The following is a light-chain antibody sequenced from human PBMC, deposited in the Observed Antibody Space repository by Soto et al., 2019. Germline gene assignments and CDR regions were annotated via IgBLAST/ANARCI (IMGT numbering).Light chain of an antibody. V-gene: IGKV3-20*01. Sequence: EIVLTQSPGTLSLSPGERATLSCRASQSVSSRSLAWYQQKPGQAPRLLIHGASGRATGIPDRFSGSGSGTEFTLTITSLQPEDFAFYYCHQYINWPLTFGGGTKVDI. CDR1: QSVSSRS. CDR3: HQYINWPLT. J-gene: IGKJ4*01. CDR2: GAS.